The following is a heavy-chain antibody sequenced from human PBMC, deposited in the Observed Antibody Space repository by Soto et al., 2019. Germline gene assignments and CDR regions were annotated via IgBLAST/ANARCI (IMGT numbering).Heavy chain of an antibody. J-gene: IGHJ4*02. CDR2: TYYRSKWYN. D-gene: IGHD3-16*01. CDR1: GDSVSSNSAA. Sequence: SQTLSLTCAISGDSVSSNSAAWNWIRQSPSGGLEWLGRTYYRSKWYNDYAVSVKSRITINPDTSKNQFSLQLNSVTPEDTAVYYCARQGFYDYIWGTTGHFDYWGQGTLVTVSS. CDR3: ARQGFYDYIWGTTGHFDY. V-gene: IGHV6-1*01.